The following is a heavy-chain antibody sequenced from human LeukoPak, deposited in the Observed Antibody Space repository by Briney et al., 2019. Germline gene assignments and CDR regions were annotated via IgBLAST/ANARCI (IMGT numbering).Heavy chain of an antibody. CDR3: ARENPSGYYNRPIDY. D-gene: IGHD3-22*01. J-gene: IGHJ4*02. V-gene: IGHV4-59*01. Sequence: SETLSLTCTVSVALISSNYWRWIRQPPWKGLEWIGDIYYSGSIKYNPSLKSRVTMSVDTSKNQFSLKLSSVTAADTAIYYCARENPSGYYNRPIDYWGQGTLVTVSS. CDR1: VALISSNY. CDR2: IYYSGSI.